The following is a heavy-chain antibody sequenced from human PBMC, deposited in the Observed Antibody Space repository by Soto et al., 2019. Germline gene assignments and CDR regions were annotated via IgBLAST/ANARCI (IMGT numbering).Heavy chain of an antibody. Sequence: QVQLVQSGAEVKKPGASVKVSCKASGYTFTSYGISWVRQAPGQGLEWMGWISAYNGNTNYAQKLQGRVTMTTDTSTSTAYMELRSLRSDDTAVYYCARSKLLWFGDLSQPKYGMDVWGQGTTVTVSS. CDR2: ISAYNGNT. V-gene: IGHV1-18*01. J-gene: IGHJ6*02. CDR3: ARSKLLWFGDLSQPKYGMDV. D-gene: IGHD3-10*01. CDR1: GYTFTSYG.